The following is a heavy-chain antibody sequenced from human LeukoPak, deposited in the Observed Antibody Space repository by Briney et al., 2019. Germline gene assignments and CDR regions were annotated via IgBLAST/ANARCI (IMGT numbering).Heavy chain of an antibody. CDR2: IIPIFGTA. CDR3: ARPVVPAAMGNAFDI. V-gene: IGHV1-69*05. J-gene: IGHJ3*02. D-gene: IGHD2-2*01. CDR1: GGTFSSYA. Sequence: SVKVSCKASGGTFSSYAISWVRQAPGQGLEWMGGIIPIFGTANYAQKFQGRVTITTDESTSTAYMELSSLRSEDTAVYYCARPVVPAAMGNAFDIWGQGTMVTVSS.